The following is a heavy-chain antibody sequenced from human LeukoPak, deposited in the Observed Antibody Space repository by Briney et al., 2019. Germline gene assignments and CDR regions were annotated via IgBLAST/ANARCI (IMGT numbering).Heavy chain of an antibody. CDR1: GFTFSSYC. J-gene: IGHJ4*02. CDR2: ISYDGSNK. V-gene: IGHV3-30*18. CDR3: AKDPNGIAAAGNY. D-gene: IGHD6-13*01. Sequence: GGSLRLSCAASGFTFSSYCMHWVRQAPGKGLEWVAVISYDGSNKYYADSVKGRFTISRDNSKNTLYLQMNSLRAEDTAVYYCAKDPNGIAAAGNYWGQGTLVTVSS.